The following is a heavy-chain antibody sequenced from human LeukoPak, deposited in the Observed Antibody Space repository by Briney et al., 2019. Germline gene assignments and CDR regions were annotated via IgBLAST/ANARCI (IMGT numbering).Heavy chain of an antibody. Sequence: SETLSLTCTVSGGSVSSGSYYWSWIRQPPGKGLEGVGYIYYSGSTNYNPSLKSRVTISVDTSKNQFSLKLSSVTAAATAVYYCARDRQPTTYYYGMDVWGQGTTVTVSS. CDR2: IYYSGST. J-gene: IGHJ6*02. CDR3: ARDRQPTTYYYGMDV. V-gene: IGHV4-61*01. D-gene: IGHD1-14*01. CDR1: GGSVSSGSYY.